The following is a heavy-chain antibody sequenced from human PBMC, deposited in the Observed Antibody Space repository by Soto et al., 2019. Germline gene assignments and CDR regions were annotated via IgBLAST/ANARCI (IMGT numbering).Heavy chain of an antibody. V-gene: IGHV4-31*03. Sequence: QVHLQESGPGLVKPSQTLSLTCSVSGDSINSCGYYWYLIRQHPGEGLEYMWDVYYSGRTAYKPSLKGRISISRDTSQNQVYLVLTSVTAADTAVYYCARFAEPAVRRDSDHYSKDVWGKGTSVTVSS. CDR2: VYYSGRT. J-gene: IGHJ6*03. CDR1: GDSINSCGYY. D-gene: IGHD2-15*01. CDR3: ARFAEPAVRRDSDHYSKDV.